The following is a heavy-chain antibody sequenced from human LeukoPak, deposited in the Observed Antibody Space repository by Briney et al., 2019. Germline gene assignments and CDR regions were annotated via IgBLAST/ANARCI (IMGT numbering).Heavy chain of an antibody. V-gene: IGHV4-59*01. CDR3: ARGQSLLGGDKTYWIDP. CDR2: IHDSGKT. Sequence: SETLSLTCVVPLSSSRSYYWSWIRQPPGMGLEWSGYIHDSGKTNYNPYLKSRVPLSLDKSKRQFSLKVSSVTAAATAVYYCARGQSLLGGDKTYWIDPWGQGTVVTVYS. J-gene: IGHJ5*02. D-gene: IGHD4-23*01. CDR1: LSSSRSYY.